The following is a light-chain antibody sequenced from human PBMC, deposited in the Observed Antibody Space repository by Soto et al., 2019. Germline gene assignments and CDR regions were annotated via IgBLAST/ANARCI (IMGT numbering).Light chain of an antibody. CDR2: RAS. CDR3: QQYDRASWT. Sequence: DIQMTQSPSTLSASVGDRVIITCPASQSISSWLAWYQQKPGKAPNLLIYRASTLKSGIPSRFSGSGSGTEFTLTISSLQPDDFATYYCQQYDRASWTFGQGTKVEIK. V-gene: IGKV1-5*03. CDR1: QSISSW. J-gene: IGKJ1*01.